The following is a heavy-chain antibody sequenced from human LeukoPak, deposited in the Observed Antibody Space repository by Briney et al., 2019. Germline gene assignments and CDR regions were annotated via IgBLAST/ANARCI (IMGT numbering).Heavy chain of an antibody. Sequence: SETLSLTCTVSGGSIRSYWSWIRQPAGKGLAWIGRIYGSGSTDYNPSLKSRVTISVDTSKNQFSLKLSSVTAADTAVYYCARLPADSSSWSLGDYWGQGTLVTVSS. D-gene: IGHD6-13*01. CDR1: GGSIRSY. CDR2: IYGSGST. CDR3: ARLPADSSSWSLGDY. J-gene: IGHJ4*02. V-gene: IGHV4-4*07.